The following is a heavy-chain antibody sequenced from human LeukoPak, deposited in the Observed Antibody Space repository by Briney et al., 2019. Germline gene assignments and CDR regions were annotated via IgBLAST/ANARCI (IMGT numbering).Heavy chain of an antibody. D-gene: IGHD6-13*01. CDR1: GFTVSSNY. V-gene: IGHV3-53*01. CDR3: AGDHVIASAGNDY. Sequence: GGSLRLFCAASGFTVSSNYMSWVRQAPGKGLEWVSVIYSGGSTYYADSVKGRFTISRDNSKNTLYLQMNSLRAEDTALYYCAGDHVIASAGNDYWGQGTLVTVSS. J-gene: IGHJ4*02. CDR2: IYSGGST.